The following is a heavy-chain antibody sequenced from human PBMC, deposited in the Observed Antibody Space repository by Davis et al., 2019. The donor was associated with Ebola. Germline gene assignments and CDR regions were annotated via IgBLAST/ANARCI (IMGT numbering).Heavy chain of an antibody. CDR2: IYYSGST. CDR3: ARALGDAFDI. CDR1: GGSISSYY. D-gene: IGHD7-27*01. J-gene: IGHJ3*02. V-gene: IGHV4-59*01. Sequence: PSETLSLTCTVSGGSISSYYWSWIRQPPGKGLEWIGYIYYSGSTNYNPSLKSRVTISVDTSKNQFSLKLSSVTAADTAVYYCARALGDAFDIWDQGTMVTVSS.